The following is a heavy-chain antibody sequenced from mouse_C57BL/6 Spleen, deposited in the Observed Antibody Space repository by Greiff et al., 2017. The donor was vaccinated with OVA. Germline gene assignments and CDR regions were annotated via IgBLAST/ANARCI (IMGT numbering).Heavy chain of an antibody. CDR1: GYTFTSYW. J-gene: IGHJ2*01. CDR2: IHPNSGSS. Sequence: QVPLLQPGAELVKPGASVKLSCTASGYTFTSYWMHWVKQSPGQGLEWIGLIHPNSGSSNYNEKFKSKATLTVDKSSSTAYMQHSSLTYEEAAVYYCAGDSAGYDYWGQGTTLTVAS. D-gene: IGHD3-2*02. CDR3: AGDSAGYDY. V-gene: IGHV1-64*01.